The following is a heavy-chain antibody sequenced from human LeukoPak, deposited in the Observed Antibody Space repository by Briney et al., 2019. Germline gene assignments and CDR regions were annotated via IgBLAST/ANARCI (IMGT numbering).Heavy chain of an antibody. Sequence: PGGSLRLSCAASGFTFSSYAMSWVRRAPGKGLEWVSTVSGTGGSTNYADPVKGRFTISRDNSKNTVYLQMNSLRVEDTAIYYCAKRGDHTSTWLSYFDPWGQGTLVTVSS. CDR2: VSGTGGST. V-gene: IGHV3-23*01. J-gene: IGHJ5*02. D-gene: IGHD6-13*01. CDR3: AKRGDHTSTWLSYFDP. CDR1: GFTFSSYA.